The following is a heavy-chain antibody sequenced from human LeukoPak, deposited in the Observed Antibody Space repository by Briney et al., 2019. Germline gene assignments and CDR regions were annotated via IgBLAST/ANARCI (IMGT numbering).Heavy chain of an antibody. CDR2: ISGSGGST. J-gene: IGHJ4*02. Sequence: QPGGALRLSCAASGFTFSSYAMSWVRQAPGKGLEWVSAISGSGGSTYYADSVKGRFTISRDNSKNTLYLQMNSLRAEDTAVYYCAKDRLVDIVAIGLGYWGQGTLVTVSS. CDR1: GFTFSSYA. CDR3: AKDRLVDIVAIGLGY. D-gene: IGHD5-12*01. V-gene: IGHV3-23*01.